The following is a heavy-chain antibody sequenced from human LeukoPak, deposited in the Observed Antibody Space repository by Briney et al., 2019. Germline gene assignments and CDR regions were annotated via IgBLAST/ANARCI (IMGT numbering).Heavy chain of an antibody. CDR3: ARDREAARPGWFDP. V-gene: IGHV1-18*01. CDR1: GYTFTTYG. J-gene: IGHJ5*02. CDR2: ISAYNGNT. Sequence: ASVKVSCKASGYTFTTYGISWVRQAPGQRLEWMGWISAYNGNTNYAQKLQGRVTMTTDTPTSTAYMELRSLRSDDTAVYYCARDREAARPGWFDPWGQGTLATVSA. D-gene: IGHD6-6*01.